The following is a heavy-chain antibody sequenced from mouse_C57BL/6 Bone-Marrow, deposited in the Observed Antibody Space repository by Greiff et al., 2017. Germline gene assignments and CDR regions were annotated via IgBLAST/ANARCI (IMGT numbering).Heavy chain of an antibody. D-gene: IGHD2-4*01. CDR3: ATLYYDYDAPFAY. V-gene: IGHV1-55*01. CDR2: IYPGSGST. J-gene: IGHJ3*01. CDR1: GYTFTSYW. Sequence: QVQLKQPGAELVKPGASVKMSCKASGYTFTSYWITWVKQRPGQGLEWIGDIYPGSGSTNYNEKFKSKATLTVDTSSSTAYMQLSSLTSEDSAVYYCATLYYDYDAPFAYWGQGTLVTVSA.